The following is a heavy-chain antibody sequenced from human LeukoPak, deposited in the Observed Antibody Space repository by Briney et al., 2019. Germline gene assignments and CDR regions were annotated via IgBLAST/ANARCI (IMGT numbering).Heavy chain of an antibody. V-gene: IGHV1-24*01. Sequence: VASVKVSCKVSGFTGIELWKHWVRQAPGKGLEWMGGFDPENGGTAYAQKFQDRVTMTEDTSTDTAYMELSSLTSEDTAVYYCKTHTISGVLPYAFHLWGRGTLVTVSP. CDR2: FDPENGGT. J-gene: IGHJ3*01. D-gene: IGHD3-3*01. CDR3: KTHTISGVLPYAFHL. CDR1: GFTGIELW.